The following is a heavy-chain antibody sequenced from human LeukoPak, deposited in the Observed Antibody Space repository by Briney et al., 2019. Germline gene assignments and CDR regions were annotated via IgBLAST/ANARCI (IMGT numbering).Heavy chain of an antibody. CDR2: INSNSGGT. D-gene: IGHD2-8*01. V-gene: IGHV1-2*02. CDR3: AREVFEGMVLFDY. CDR1: GYTFTGYY. J-gene: IGHJ4*02. Sequence: ASVKVSCKASGYTFTGYYIHWVRQAPGQGLEWMGWINSNSGGTNYAQKLQGRVTMTTDTFTSTAYMELRSLRSDDTAVYYCAREVFEGMVLFDYWGQGTLVTVSS.